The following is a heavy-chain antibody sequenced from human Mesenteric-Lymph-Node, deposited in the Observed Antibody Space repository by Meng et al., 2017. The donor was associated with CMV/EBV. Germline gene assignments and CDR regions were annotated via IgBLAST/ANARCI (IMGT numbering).Heavy chain of an antibody. D-gene: IGHD2-2*02. CDR3: ARDGEVVPAAIRGNYYYYGMDV. V-gene: IGHV4-61*01. CDR1: GGSVSSGSYY. Sequence: GSLRLSCTVSGGSVSSGSYYWSWIRQPPGKGLEWIGYIYYSGSTNYNPSLKSRVTISVDTSKNQFSLKLSSVTAADTAVYYCARDGEVVPAAIRGNYYYYGMDVWGQGTTVTVSS. J-gene: IGHJ6*02. CDR2: IYYSGST.